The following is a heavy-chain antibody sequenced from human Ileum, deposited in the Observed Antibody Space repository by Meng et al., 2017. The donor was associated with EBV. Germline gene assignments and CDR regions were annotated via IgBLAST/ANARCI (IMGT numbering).Heavy chain of an antibody. J-gene: IGHJ4*02. CDR3: ARVGQWLPIDY. Sequence: QRKAPGPGLVKPSGTLSLTCAVSGGSISSSNWWSWVRQPPGKGLEWIGEIYHSGSTNHNPSLKSRVTMSVDKSKNQFSLNLSSVTAADTAVYYCARVGQWLPIDYWGQGTLVTVSS. CDR2: IYHSGST. V-gene: IGHV4-4*02. D-gene: IGHD6-19*01. CDR1: GGSISSSNW.